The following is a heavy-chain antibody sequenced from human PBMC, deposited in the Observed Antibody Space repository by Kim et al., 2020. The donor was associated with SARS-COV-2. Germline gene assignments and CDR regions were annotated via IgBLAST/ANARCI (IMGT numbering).Heavy chain of an antibody. CDR1: GFIFDDYT. V-gene: IGHV3-43*01. Sequence: GGSLRLSCAASGFIFDDYTMHWVRQAPGKGLEWVSFISWDGGSTYYADSVKGRFTISRDNSKGSLHLQMNSLRTEDTALYYCAKDIGYINSWYFYYHDMDVWGQGTTVTV. CDR2: ISWDGGST. CDR3: AKDIGYINSWYFYYHDMDV. D-gene: IGHD6-13*01. J-gene: IGHJ6*02.